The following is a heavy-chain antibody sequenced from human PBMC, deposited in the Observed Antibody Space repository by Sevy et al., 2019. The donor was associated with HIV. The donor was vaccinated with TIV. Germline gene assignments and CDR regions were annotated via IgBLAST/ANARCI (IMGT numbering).Heavy chain of an antibody. CDR3: AKGSKATDSDFDL. J-gene: IGHJ3*01. Sequence: GGSLRLSCAASGFTFSNYGMHWVRQAPGKGLEWVAVVSYDGSTKYYADFVKGRFTISRDNSKNTVYLQMNTLRTEDTAEFYWAKGSKATDSDFDLWGQGTMVTVSS. CDR1: GFTFSNYG. CDR2: VSYDGSTK. V-gene: IGHV3-30*18. D-gene: IGHD1-26*01.